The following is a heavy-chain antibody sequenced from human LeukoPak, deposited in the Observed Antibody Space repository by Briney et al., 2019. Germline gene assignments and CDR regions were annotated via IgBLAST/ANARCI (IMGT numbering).Heavy chain of an antibody. D-gene: IGHD1-26*01. CDR3: AKEEVGATYFDY. J-gene: IGHJ4*02. Sequence: SETLSLTCTVSGGSISSSSYYWGWIRQPPGKGLEWIGSIYYSGSTYYNPSLKSRVTISVDTSKNQFSLKLSSVTAADTAVYYCAKEEVGATYFDYWGQGTLVTVSS. CDR1: GGSISSSSYY. CDR2: IYYSGST. V-gene: IGHV4-39*07.